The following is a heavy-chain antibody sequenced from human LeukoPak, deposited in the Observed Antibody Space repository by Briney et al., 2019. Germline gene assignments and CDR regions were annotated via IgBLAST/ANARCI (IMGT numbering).Heavy chain of an antibody. CDR1: GFTFSSYA. Sequence: GGSLRLSCAASGFTFSSYAMSWVRQAPGKGLEWSSPIMVIGVSTYYADSVKGRFTISRDNSKNTLYLQMNSLRAEDTAVYYCAKSASGWYHKPYYYYYYMDVWGKGTTVTVSS. CDR3: AKSASGWYHKPYYYYYYMDV. D-gene: IGHD6-19*01. CDR2: IMVIGVST. V-gene: IGHV3-23*01. J-gene: IGHJ6*03.